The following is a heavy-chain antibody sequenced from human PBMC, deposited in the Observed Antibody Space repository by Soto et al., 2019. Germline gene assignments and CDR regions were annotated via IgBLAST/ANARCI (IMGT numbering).Heavy chain of an antibody. CDR3: SRLCRSYCIFDY. Sequence: SETLSLTCTVSGGSISSSSYYWGWIRQPPGKGLEWIGSIYYSGSTYYNPSLKSRVTISVDTSKNQFSLKLSSVTAADTAVYYCSRLCRSYCIFDYWGQGTPVTV. V-gene: IGHV4-39*01. D-gene: IGHD1-26*01. CDR1: GGSISSSSYY. CDR2: IYYSGST. J-gene: IGHJ4*02.